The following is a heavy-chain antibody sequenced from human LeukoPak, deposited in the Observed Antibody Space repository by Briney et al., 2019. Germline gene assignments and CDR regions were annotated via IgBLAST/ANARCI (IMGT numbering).Heavy chain of an antibody. V-gene: IGHV4-59*12. CDR2: IYYSGST. CDR3: AREVTMIVAFDI. CDR1: GGSISSYY. Sequence: SETLSLTCTVSGGSISSYYWSWIRQPPGKGLEWIGYIYYSGSTNYNPSLKSRVTISVDRSKNQFSLKLSSVTAADTAVYYCAREVTMIVAFDIWGQGTMVTVSS. J-gene: IGHJ3*02. D-gene: IGHD3-22*01.